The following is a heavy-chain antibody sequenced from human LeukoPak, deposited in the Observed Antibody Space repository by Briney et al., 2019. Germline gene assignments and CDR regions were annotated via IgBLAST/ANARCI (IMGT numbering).Heavy chain of an antibody. D-gene: IGHD3-9*01. Sequence: PGGSLRLSCAASGFTFRSYAMSWVRQAPGKGLEWVSAISGSGDSTYYADSVKGRFTISRDNSKNTLYLHMSSLRVEDTAVYYCAKDLLTILSFDIWGQGTMVTVSS. CDR2: ISGSGDST. CDR3: AKDLLTILSFDI. J-gene: IGHJ3*02. V-gene: IGHV3-23*01. CDR1: GFTFRSYA.